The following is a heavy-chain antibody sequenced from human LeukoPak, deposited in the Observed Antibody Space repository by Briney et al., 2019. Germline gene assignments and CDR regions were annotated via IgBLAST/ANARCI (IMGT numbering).Heavy chain of an antibody. V-gene: IGHV3-9*01. CDR1: GFTFDDYA. D-gene: IGHD3-3*01. Sequence: GGSLRLSCAASGFTFDDYAMHWVRQAPGKGLEWVAGISWNSGSIGYADSVKGRFTISRDNAKNSLYLQMNSLRAEDTAVYYCARVTRRRSGYYHKDYWGQGTLVTVSS. J-gene: IGHJ4*02. CDR3: ARVTRRRSGYYHKDY. CDR2: ISWNSGSI.